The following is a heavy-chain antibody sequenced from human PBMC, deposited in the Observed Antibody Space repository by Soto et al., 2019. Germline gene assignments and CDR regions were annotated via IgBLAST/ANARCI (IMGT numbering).Heavy chain of an antibody. Sequence: VGSLRLSCVGSGFTFSTYWMTWVRQAPGKGLEWVANIKQDGSEKHYVDSVKGRFTISRDNPKNSLYLQMNSLGAEDTAVYYCASQRRDGYFGDYWGQGTLVTVSS. V-gene: IGHV3-7*01. D-gene: IGHD5-12*01. CDR1: GFTFSTYW. CDR2: IKQDGSEK. CDR3: ASQRRDGYFGDY. J-gene: IGHJ4*02.